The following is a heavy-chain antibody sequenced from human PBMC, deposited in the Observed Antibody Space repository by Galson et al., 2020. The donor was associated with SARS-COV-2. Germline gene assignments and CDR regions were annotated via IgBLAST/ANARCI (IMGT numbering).Heavy chain of an antibody. D-gene: IGHD1-7*01. J-gene: IGHJ4*02. CDR1: GFTFNYFA. V-gene: IGHV3-23*01. CDR2: ISSSGGNT. Sequence: GGSLRLSCAASGFTFNYFAMSWVRQAPGKGLEWVSGISSSGGNTYYADSVKGRFTISRDNSKNTLYLQMSSLRAEDTAVYYCAKDTDAYSWNYMGYYFDYWGQGTLVTVSS. CDR3: AKDTDAYSWNYMGYYFDY.